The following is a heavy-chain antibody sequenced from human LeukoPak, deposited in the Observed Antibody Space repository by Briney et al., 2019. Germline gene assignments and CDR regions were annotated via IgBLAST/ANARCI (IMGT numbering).Heavy chain of an antibody. V-gene: IGHV3-30*03. CDR2: ISYDATNK. Sequence: PGRSLRLSCAASGFTFSSSDMHWVRQAPGKGLEWVAVISYDATNKYYADSVKGRFTLSRDNSKNTLYLQMSSLRAEDTAVYYCARDWPDYWGQGTLVTVSS. CDR1: GFTFSSSD. CDR3: ARDWPDY. J-gene: IGHJ4*02.